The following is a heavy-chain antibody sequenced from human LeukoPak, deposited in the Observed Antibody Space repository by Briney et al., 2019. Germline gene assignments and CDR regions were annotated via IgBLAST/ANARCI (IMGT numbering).Heavy chain of an antibody. CDR3: ARYRRGAFDI. CDR2: IYYSGST. V-gene: IGHV4-39*01. CDR1: GGSISSSSYY. J-gene: IGHJ3*02. Sequence: SETPSLTCTVSGGSISSSSYYWGWIRQPPGKGLEWIGSIYYSGSTYYNPSLKSRVTISVDTSKNQFSLKLSSVTAADTAVYYCARYRRGAFDIWGQGTMVTVSS.